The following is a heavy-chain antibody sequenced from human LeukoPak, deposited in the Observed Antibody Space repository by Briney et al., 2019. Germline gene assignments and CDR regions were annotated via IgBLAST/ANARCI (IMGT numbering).Heavy chain of an antibody. CDR1: GGSISSGGYY. V-gene: IGHV4-31*03. CDR3: ARANSEGGDYYYGMDV. CDR2: IYYSGST. Sequence: SETLSLTCTVFGGSISSGGYYWSWIRQHPGKGLEWIGYIYYSGSTYYNPSLKSRVTISVDTSKNQFSLKLSSVTAADTAVYYCARANSEGGDYYYGMDVWGQGTTVTVSS. J-gene: IGHJ6*02. D-gene: IGHD1-26*01.